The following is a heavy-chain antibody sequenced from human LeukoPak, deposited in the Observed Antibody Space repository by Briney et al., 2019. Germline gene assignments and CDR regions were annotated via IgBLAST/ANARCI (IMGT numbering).Heavy chain of an antibody. CDR3: AAFQRYCSSTSCYFFSSFDY. Sequence: ASVKVSCKASGYTFTSYGISWVRQAPGQGLEWMGWISAYNGNTNYAQKLQGRVTMTTDTSTSTAFMELRSLRSDDTAVYYCAAFQRYCSSTSCYFFSSFDYWGQGALVTVSS. D-gene: IGHD2-2*01. CDR1: GYTFTSYG. CDR2: ISAYNGNT. V-gene: IGHV1-18*01. J-gene: IGHJ4*02.